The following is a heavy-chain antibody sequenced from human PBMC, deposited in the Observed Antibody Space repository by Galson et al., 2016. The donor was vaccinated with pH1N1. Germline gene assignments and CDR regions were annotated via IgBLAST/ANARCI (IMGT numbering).Heavy chain of an antibody. CDR1: GNTLTEFS. Sequence: SVKVSCKVSGNTLTEFSIHCLRQAPAKGPDWMGGFAPEEGQTIYAPKSQGRLTMTEDTSADTAYMELSSLISEDTAVYYCATLGHWWSPWFFGFWGQGTLLTVSS. V-gene: IGHV1-24*01. CDR3: ATLGHWWSPWFFGF. J-gene: IGHJ4*02. CDR2: FAPEEGQT. D-gene: IGHD3-16*01.